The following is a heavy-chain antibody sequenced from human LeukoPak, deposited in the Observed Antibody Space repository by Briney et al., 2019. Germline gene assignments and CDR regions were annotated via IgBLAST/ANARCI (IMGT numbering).Heavy chain of an antibody. Sequence: SVKVPCKASGGTFSSYAISWVRQAPGQGLEWMGGIIPIFGTANYAQKFQGRVTITADESTSTAYMELSSLRSEDTAVYYCARPPLYSSGWYHAFDIWGQGTMVTVSS. D-gene: IGHD6-19*01. V-gene: IGHV1-69*13. CDR2: IIPIFGTA. CDR3: ARPPLYSSGWYHAFDI. J-gene: IGHJ3*02. CDR1: GGTFSSYA.